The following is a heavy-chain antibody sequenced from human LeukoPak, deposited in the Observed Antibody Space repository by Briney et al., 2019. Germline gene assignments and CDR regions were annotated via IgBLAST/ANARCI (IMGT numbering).Heavy chain of an antibody. CDR2: INPNSGVT. CDR3: ARGQQWLEAFDY. J-gene: IGHJ4*02. Sequence: ASVKVSCKASGGSFSSNAFSWVRQAPGQGLEWMGWINPNSGVTHYPQKFQGRVTMTRDTSIRTAYMEVSSLRSDDTAVYYCARGQQWLEAFDYWGLGTLVTVSS. V-gene: IGHV1-2*02. D-gene: IGHD6-19*01. CDR1: GGSFSSNA.